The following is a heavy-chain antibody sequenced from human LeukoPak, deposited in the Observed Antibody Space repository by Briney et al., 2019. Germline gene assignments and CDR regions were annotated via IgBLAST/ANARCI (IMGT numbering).Heavy chain of an antibody. CDR3: ARGIAVAGDNDY. CDR2: IIPIFGTA. J-gene: IGHJ4*02. Sequence: SVKVSCKASGGSFSTYAISWVRQAPGQGLEWVGGIIPIFGTANYAQKFQGRVTMTRDTSTSTVYMELSSLRSEDTAVYYCARGIAVAGDNDYWGQGTLVTVSS. V-gene: IGHV1-69*05. CDR1: GGSFSTYA. D-gene: IGHD6-19*01.